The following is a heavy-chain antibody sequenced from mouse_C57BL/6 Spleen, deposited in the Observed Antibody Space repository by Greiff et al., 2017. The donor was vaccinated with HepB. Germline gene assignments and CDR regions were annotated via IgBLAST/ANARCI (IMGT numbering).Heavy chain of an antibody. Sequence: VHVKQSGPELVKPGASVKISCKASGYSFTDYNMNWVKQSNGKSLEWIGVINPNYGTTSYNQKFKGKATLTVDQSSSTAYMQLNSLTSEDSAVYYCARNYDYDMYFDVWGTGTTVTVSS. V-gene: IGHV1-39*01. CDR3: ARNYDYDMYFDV. J-gene: IGHJ1*03. CDR2: INPNYGTT. CDR1: GYSFTDYN. D-gene: IGHD2-4*01.